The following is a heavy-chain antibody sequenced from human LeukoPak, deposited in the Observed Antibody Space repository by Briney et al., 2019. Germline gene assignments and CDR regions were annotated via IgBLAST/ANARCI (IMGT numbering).Heavy chain of an antibody. CDR1: GFDFQNHV. CDR2: ISHHVNVK. D-gene: IGHD3-3*01. V-gene: IGHV3-30-3*01. CDR3: ARDFDFWSAI. J-gene: IGHJ4*02. Sequence: GGSLRLSCAASGFDFQNHVIHWVRQVPGKGLEWVAVISHHVNVKFYADSVKGRFTLSRDNAKNTLYLQMSSLRAEDTALYYCARDFDFWSAIWGQGTLVTVSS.